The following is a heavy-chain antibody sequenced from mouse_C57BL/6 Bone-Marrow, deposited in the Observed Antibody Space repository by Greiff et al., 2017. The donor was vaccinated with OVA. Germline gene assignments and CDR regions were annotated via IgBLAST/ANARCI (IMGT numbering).Heavy chain of an antibody. CDR2: IDPSDSYT. CDR3: ARWGDYADY. J-gene: IGHJ2*01. V-gene: IGHV1-69*01. Sequence: QVQLQQSGAELVMPGASVKLSCKASGYTFTSYWMHWVKQRPGQGLEWIGEIDPSDSYTNYNQKFKGKSTLTVDKSSSTAYMQLSSLTSEDSAVYYCARWGDYADYWGQGTTLTVSS. CDR1: GYTFTSYW.